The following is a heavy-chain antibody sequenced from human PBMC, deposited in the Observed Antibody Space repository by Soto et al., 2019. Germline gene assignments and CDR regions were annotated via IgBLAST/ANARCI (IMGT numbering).Heavy chain of an antibody. D-gene: IGHD3-9*01. V-gene: IGHV1-18*01. CDR1: GYTFTSYG. Sequence: ASVKVSCKASGYTFTSYGISWVRQAPGQGLEWMGWISAYNGNTNYAQKLQGRVTITRDTSASTAYMELSSLRSEDTAVYYCARGAYYDILTGYYNVWSFGYWGQGTLVTVSS. J-gene: IGHJ4*02. CDR3: ARGAYYDILTGYYNVWSFGY. CDR2: ISAYNGNT.